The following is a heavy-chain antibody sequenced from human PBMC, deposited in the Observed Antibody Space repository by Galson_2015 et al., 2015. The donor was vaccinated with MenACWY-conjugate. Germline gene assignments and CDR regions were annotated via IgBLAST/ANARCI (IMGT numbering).Heavy chain of an antibody. Sequence: SVKVSCKASGGTFSSYGISWVRQAPGQGLEWMGATIPIFGAANYAQRFQGRVTMTADESTTTAYMELSSLRSEDTAVYYCARDGHSSTWNQYNWFDPWGQGTLVTVSS. CDR3: ARDGHSSTWNQYNWFDP. CDR2: TIPIFGAA. D-gene: IGHD6-13*01. J-gene: IGHJ5*02. V-gene: IGHV1-69*13. CDR1: GGTFSSYG.